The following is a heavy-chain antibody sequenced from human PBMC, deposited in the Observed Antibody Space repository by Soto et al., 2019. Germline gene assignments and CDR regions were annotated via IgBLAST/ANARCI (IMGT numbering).Heavy chain of an antibody. V-gene: IGHV1-69*02. CDR1: GGTFNSYT. D-gene: IGHD3-10*01. CDR3: ATSYGSGSTHFDS. CDR2: VNPIVGMS. Sequence: QVQLVQSGAEVKKPGSSVKVSCTASGGTFNSYTINWVRQAPGRGLEWVGRVNPIVGMSNSALKFQGRVTFTTDXXTSTAFMYLTSLKSEDTAIYFCATSYGSGSTHFDSWGQGTLVTVSS. J-gene: IGHJ5*01.